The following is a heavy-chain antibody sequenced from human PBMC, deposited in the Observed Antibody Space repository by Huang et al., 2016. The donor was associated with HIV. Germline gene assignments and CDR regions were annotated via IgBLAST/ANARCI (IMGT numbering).Heavy chain of an antibody. CDR2: IGRDSSYI. D-gene: IGHD6-19*01. Sequence: EVELVESGGGLVKPGGSLRLSCAASGFAFSSYGMNGVRHAPGKGLEWVAFIGRDSSYIYYADSVKGRVTISRDNAKSSIYLQLDSLRAEDTAVYYCAYQQWLVGGLNHWGQGTLVVVSS. CDR1: GFAFSSYG. CDR3: AYQQWLVGGLNH. V-gene: IGHV3-21*02. J-gene: IGHJ5*02.